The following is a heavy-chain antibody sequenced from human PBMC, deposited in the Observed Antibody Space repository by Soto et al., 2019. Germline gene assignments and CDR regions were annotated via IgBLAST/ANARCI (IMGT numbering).Heavy chain of an antibody. D-gene: IGHD1-26*01. CDR3: TIHRGWDKETNDYYYYGMDV. J-gene: IGHJ6*02. V-gene: IGHV3-15*07. Sequence: LGGSLRLSCAASGFTFSNAWMNWVRQAPGKGLEWVGRIKSKTDGGTTDYAAPVKGRFTISRDDSKNTLYLQMNSLKTEDTAVYYCTIHRGWDKETNDYYYYGMDVWGQGTTVTVSS. CDR2: IKSKTDGGTT. CDR1: GFTFSNAW.